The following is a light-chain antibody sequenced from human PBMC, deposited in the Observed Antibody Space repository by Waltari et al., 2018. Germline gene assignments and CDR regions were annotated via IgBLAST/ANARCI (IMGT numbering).Light chain of an antibody. CDR2: DTA. CDR1: QSVRSY. J-gene: IGKJ4*01. Sequence: EIVLTQSPATLSLSPGERATLSCRASQSVRSYLAWYQQKPGQAPRLLIYDTANRASGSPARFSGSGSGTDFSLRISSLEPEDVAVYYCQQRHNWPLTFGGGTKVEIK. V-gene: IGKV3-11*01. CDR3: QQRHNWPLT.